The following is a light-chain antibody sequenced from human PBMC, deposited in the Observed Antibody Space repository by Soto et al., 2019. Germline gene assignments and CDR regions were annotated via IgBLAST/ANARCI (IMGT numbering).Light chain of an antibody. Sequence: DSRLTTPPPPLPDSVRDRLTIVCRASQSISGYLNWYQQKPGKAPKLLIYGASTLQSGVPSRFSGSGSGIDYTLTISSLQPEDFATYYCKQSYRTPTCGQGTRRAIK. V-gene: IGKV1-39*01. CDR3: KQSYRTPT. J-gene: IGKJ5*01. CDR1: QSISGY. CDR2: GAS.